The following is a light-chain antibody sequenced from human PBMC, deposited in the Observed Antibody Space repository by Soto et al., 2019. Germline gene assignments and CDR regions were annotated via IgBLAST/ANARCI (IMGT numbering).Light chain of an antibody. CDR3: SSYAGTNRV. CDR1: SSDVGANNY. J-gene: IGLJ1*01. V-gene: IGLV2-8*01. Sequence: QSALTQPPSASGSPGQSVTISCTGTSSDVGANNYVSWYQQHPGKAPKLMIYEVTKRPSGVPDRFSGSKSGNTASLTVSGLQAEDEADYYCSSYAGTNRVFGTETNLTVL. CDR2: EVT.